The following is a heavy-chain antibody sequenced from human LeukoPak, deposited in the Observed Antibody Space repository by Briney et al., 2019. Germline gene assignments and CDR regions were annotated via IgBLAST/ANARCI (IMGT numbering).Heavy chain of an antibody. CDR2: MSYDGTSE. V-gene: IGHV3-30-3*01. Sequence: GRSLRLSCAASGFTFSSYAIHWVRQAPGKGLEWVAVMSYDGTSEYYADSVKGRFTISRDNSKNTLYLQMHSLRAEDTAVYYCVRVRHSGYDLMAFDIWAKGQWSPSLQ. D-gene: IGHD5-12*01. CDR1: GFTFSSYA. J-gene: IGHJ3*02. CDR3: VRVRHSGYDLMAFDI.